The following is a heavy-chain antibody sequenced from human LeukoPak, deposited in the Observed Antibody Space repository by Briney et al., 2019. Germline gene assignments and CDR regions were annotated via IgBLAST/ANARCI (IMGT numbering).Heavy chain of an antibody. V-gene: IGHV4-39*01. CDR1: GGSISSSSYY. Sequence: SETLSLTCTVSGGSISSSSYYWGWIRQPPGKGLEWIGSIYYSGSTYYNPSLKSRVTISVDTSKNQFSLKLSSVTAADTAVYYCARRALNLEQQLDGFDYWGQGTLVTVSS. CDR3: ARRALNLEQQLDGFDY. D-gene: IGHD6-13*01. J-gene: IGHJ4*02. CDR2: IYYSGST.